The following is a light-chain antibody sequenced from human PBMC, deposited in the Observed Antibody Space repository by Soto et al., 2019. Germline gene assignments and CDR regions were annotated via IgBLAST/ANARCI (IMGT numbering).Light chain of an antibody. CDR3: QSYENSLSGREV. CDR1: SSNIGAGYD. J-gene: IGLJ2*01. CDR2: GNS. Sequence: QSVLTQPPSVSGAPGQTVTISCTGSSSNIGAGYDVHWYQQLPGTAPKLLIYGNSNRPSGVPDRFSGSKSGTSASLAITGLQAEDEADYYCQSYENSLSGREVFGGGTKLTVL. V-gene: IGLV1-40*01.